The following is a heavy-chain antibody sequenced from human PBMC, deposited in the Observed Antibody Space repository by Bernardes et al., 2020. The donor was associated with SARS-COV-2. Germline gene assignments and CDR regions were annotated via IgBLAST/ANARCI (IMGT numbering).Heavy chain of an antibody. V-gene: IGHV1-18*01. CDR3: ARGGYYYGSGSYRTYYGMDV. J-gene: IGHJ6*02. Sequence: ASVKVSCKASGYTFTSYGISWVRQAPGQGLEWMGWISAYNGNTNYAQKLQGRVTMTTDTSTRTAYMELRSLRSDDTAVYYCARGGYYYGSGSYRTYYGMDVWGQGATVTVAS. CDR1: GYTFTSYG. D-gene: IGHD3-10*01. CDR2: ISAYNGNT.